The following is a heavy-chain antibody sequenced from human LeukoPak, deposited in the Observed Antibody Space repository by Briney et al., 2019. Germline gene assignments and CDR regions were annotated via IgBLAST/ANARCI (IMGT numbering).Heavy chain of an antibody. D-gene: IGHD6-19*01. Sequence: GGSLRLSCAASGFTFSSYAMSWVRQTPGKGLEWVSAISGSGGSTYYADSVKGRFTISRDNSKNTLYLQMNSLRAEDTAVYYCAKDRVRSVAGIFDYWGQGTLVTVSS. V-gene: IGHV3-23*01. CDR3: AKDRVRSVAGIFDY. CDR2: ISGSGGST. J-gene: IGHJ4*02. CDR1: GFTFSSYA.